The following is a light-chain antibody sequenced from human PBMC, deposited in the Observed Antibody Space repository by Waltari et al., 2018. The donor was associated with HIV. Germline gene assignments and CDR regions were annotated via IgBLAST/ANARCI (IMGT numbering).Light chain of an antibody. CDR1: QSVSSSY. J-gene: IGKJ1*01. CDR3: QQYGSSLSLT. V-gene: IGKV3-20*01. Sequence: ETVLTQSPGTLSLSPGERPTLSCRASQSVSSSYLACYQQKPGQAPRLLIYGASTSATGIPDRFSGSGSGTDFTLIINRLEPEDFAVYYCQQYGSSLSLTFGQGTKVEIK. CDR2: GAS.